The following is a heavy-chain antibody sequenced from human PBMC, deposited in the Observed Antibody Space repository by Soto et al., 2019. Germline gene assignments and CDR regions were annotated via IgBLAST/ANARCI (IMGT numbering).Heavy chain of an antibody. Sequence: ASVKVSCKASGYTFTRYTMNWVRQAPGQRLEWMGWINPDNGNTKSSQKFQDRVIITRDTSASTAYMDLSSLRPEDTAVYYCSRGIATGQLDPWGQGTLVTVSS. J-gene: IGHJ5*02. D-gene: IGHD2-15*01. V-gene: IGHV1-3*01. CDR3: SRGIATGQLDP. CDR2: INPDNGNT. CDR1: GYTFTRYT.